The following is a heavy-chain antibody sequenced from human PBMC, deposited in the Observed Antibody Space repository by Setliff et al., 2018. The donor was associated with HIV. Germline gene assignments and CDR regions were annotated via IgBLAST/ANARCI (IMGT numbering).Heavy chain of an antibody. V-gene: IGHV4-31*03. CDR1: GGSISGNYY. CDR3: ARGNIDYWTGYYSRSGYFYYMDV. J-gene: IGHJ6*03. D-gene: IGHD3-3*01. CDR2: FYYRGTT. Sequence: SETLSLTCTVTGGSISGNYYWTWIRQHPGKGLEWIGYFYYRGTTYYTPSLKSRVTISVDSSKNQFSLKLASVTAADTAVYYCARGNIDYWTGYYSRSGYFYYMDVWGRGTTVTVSS.